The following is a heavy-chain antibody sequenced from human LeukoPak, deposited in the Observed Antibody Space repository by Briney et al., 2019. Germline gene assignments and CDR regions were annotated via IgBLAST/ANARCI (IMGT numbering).Heavy chain of an antibody. CDR1: GSTFSRYA. V-gene: IGHV3-23*01. Sequence: GGTLRPSCAASGSTFSRYAMSCVRQPPREGLEWVSGISGSGVSTYYADSGKGQFTISRDNSKNTQYLQMNSLRAEDAAVYYCAKDKYYNFWSGLTPWQWGQGTLVTVSS. D-gene: IGHD3-3*01. J-gene: IGHJ4*02. CDR2: ISGSGVST. CDR3: AKDKYYNFWSGLTPWQ.